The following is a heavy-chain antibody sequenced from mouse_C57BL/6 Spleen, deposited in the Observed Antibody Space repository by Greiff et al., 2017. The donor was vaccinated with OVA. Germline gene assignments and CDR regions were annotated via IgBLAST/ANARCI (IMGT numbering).Heavy chain of an antibody. CDR2: IDPEDGET. CDR1: GFNIKDSY. V-gene: IGHV14-2*01. CDR3: ASHVNSNYGFDY. J-gene: IGHJ2*01. Sequence: VHVKQSGAELVKPGASVKLSCTASGFNIKDSYMHWVKQRTEQGLEWIGRIDPEDGETKYAPKFQGKATITADTSSNTAYLQLSSLTSEDTAVYYCASHVNSNYGFDYWGQGTTLTVSS. D-gene: IGHD2-5*01.